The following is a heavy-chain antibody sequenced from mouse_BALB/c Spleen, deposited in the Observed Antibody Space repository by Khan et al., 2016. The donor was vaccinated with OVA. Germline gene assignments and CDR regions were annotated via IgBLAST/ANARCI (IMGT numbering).Heavy chain of an antibody. CDR2: VDPFSGGT. V-gene: IGHV1S135*01. CDR3: TRHGYVAWFTY. Sequence: VQLQQSGPELMKPEASVKISCKASGYSFTTYYLHWVMQSHGESLEWIGYVDPFSGGTTYNQKFKGKATLTVDKSSSTAYMHLSNLTSEDSAVYYCTRHGYVAWFTYWGQGTLVTVAA. D-gene: IGHD2-2*01. J-gene: IGHJ3*01. CDR1: GYSFTTYY.